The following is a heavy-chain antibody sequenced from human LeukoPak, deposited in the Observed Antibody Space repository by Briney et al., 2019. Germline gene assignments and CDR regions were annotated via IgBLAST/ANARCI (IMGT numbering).Heavy chain of an antibody. CDR1: GFTFSSYA. CDR3: AKPTHRTYYYYYGMDV. Sequence: PGGSLRLSCAASGFTFSSYAMSWVRQAPGKGLEWASAISGSGGSTYYADSVKGRFTISRDNSKNTLYLQMNSLRAEDTAVYYCAKPTHRTYYYYYGMDVWGQGTTVTVSS. V-gene: IGHV3-23*01. J-gene: IGHJ6*02. CDR2: ISGSGGST.